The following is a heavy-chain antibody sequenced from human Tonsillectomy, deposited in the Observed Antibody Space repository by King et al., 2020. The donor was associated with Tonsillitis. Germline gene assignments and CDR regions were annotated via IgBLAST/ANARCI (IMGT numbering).Heavy chain of an antibody. V-gene: IGHV3-23*04. CDR1: GFTFSRYA. CDR3: AKSYYDDPSGYFPDF. CDR2: ITDIGDTT. D-gene: IGHD3-22*01. Sequence: VQLVESGGGLVQPGGSLRLSCAASGFTFSRYAMSWVRQAPGKGLEWVSSITDIGDTTFSADSVKGRFTVSRDNSKKTLYLQMNSLRAEDTAVYFCAKSYYDDPSGYFPDFWGQGTLVTVSS. J-gene: IGHJ4*02.